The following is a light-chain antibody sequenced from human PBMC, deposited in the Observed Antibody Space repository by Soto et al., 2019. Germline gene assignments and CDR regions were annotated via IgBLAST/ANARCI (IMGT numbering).Light chain of an antibody. CDR1: SGSIASNY. CDR2: EDN. J-gene: IGLJ3*02. V-gene: IGLV6-57*01. CDR3: QSYDATNKV. Sequence: NFMLTPPHSVSESPGKTVIISCTRSSGSIASNYVQWYQQRPGSSPTTVIYEDNQRPSGVPDRFSGSIDSSSNSASLTISGLETEDEADYFCQSYDATNKVFGGGTKLTVL.